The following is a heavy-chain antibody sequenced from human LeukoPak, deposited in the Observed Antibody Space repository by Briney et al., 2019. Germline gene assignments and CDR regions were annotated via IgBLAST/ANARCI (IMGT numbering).Heavy chain of an antibody. D-gene: IGHD3-3*01. J-gene: IGHJ4*02. V-gene: IGHV3-11*01. CDR3: ARDRHILEWLFKLHY. CDR1: GFAYSDYY. CDR2: ISNTGNTI. Sequence: GGSLRLSCAASGFAYSDYYMSWIRPAPGKGLEWVSYISNTGNTIYYADSVKGRFTISRDNAKNLLYLQMNSLRAEDTAVYYCARDRHILEWLFKLHYWGQGTLVTVSS.